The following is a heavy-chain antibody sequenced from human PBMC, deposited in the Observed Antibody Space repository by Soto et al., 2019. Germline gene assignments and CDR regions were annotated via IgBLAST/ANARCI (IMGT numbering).Heavy chain of an antibody. CDR2: TYYRSKWFH. D-gene: IGHD3-10*01. V-gene: IGHV6-1*01. CDR3: ARGNALDV. CDR1: GDSVSSDITS. Sequence: SQTLSLTFAISGDSVSSDITSWNWIRQSPSRGLEWLGRTYYRSKWFHDYAASVKSRITINPDTSKNQFSLELNSMTPEDTAVYYCARGNALDVWGQGTVVTVSS. J-gene: IGHJ3*01.